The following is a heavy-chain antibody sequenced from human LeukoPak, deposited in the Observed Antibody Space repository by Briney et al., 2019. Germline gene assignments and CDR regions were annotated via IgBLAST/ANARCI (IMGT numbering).Heavy chain of an antibody. J-gene: IGHJ4*02. CDR3: ARVYDYVWGSYRSFDY. V-gene: IGHV3-7*01. CDR2: IKQDGSEK. Sequence: TGGSLRLSCAASGFTFSSYWMSWVRQAPGKGLEWVANIKQDGSEKYYVDSVKGRFTISRDNAKNSPYLQMNSLRAEDTAVYYCARVYDYVWGSYRSFDYWGQGTLVTVSS. D-gene: IGHD3-16*02. CDR1: GFTFSSYW.